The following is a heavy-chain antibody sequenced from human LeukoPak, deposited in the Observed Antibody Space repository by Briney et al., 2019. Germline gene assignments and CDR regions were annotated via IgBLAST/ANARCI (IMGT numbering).Heavy chain of an antibody. Sequence: AASVKVSCKASGYTFTGYYMHWVRQAPGQGLEWMGWINPNSGGTNYAQKFQGRVTMTRDTSISTAYMELSRLRSDDTAVYYCASLRYFDWLLGFDYWGQGTLVTVSS. CDR1: GYTFTGYY. V-gene: IGHV1-2*02. D-gene: IGHD3-9*01. CDR3: ASLRYFDWLLGFDY. CDR2: INPNSGGT. J-gene: IGHJ4*02.